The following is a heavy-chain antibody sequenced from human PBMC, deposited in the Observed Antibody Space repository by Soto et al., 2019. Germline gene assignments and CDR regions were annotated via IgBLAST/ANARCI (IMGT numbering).Heavy chain of an antibody. J-gene: IGHJ4*02. Sequence: QVQLVQSGAEVKKPGASVKVSCKASGYTFTSYYMHWVRQAPGQGLEWMGIINPSGGSTSYAQKLQGRVTMTRDTSTSTVYMELSSLRSEDTAVYYCARGVVAADSISPSHYFDYWGQGTLVTVSS. CDR2: INPSGGST. D-gene: IGHD2-15*01. CDR3: ARGVVAADSISPSHYFDY. CDR1: GYTFTSYY. V-gene: IGHV1-46*03.